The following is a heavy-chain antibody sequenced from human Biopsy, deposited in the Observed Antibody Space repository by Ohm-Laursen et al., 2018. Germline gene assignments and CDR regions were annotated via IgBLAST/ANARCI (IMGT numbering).Heavy chain of an antibody. CDR3: ARTPRDSFWSGSYKRGLWFDP. J-gene: IGHJ5*02. CDR2: VYNGGIT. CDR1: GGSIISYY. Sequence: SETLSLTCSVSGGSIISYYWTWIWQPPGKGLEWIGHVYNGGITNYNPSLKSRVTISKETSKNQFSLQVNSVTAADTAVYYCARTPRDSFWSGSYKRGLWFDPWGQGTLVIVSS. V-gene: IGHV4-59*01. D-gene: IGHD3-3*01.